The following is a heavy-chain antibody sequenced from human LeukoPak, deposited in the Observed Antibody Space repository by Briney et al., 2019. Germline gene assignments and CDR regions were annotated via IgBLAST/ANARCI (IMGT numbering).Heavy chain of an antibody. Sequence: GGSLRLSCAASGFTFSSYWMSWVRQAPGKGLEWVANIKQDGSEKYYVDSVKGRFTISRDNAKNSLYLQMNSLRAEDTAVYYCATYCGGDCYYGVPFDYWGQGTLVTVSS. D-gene: IGHD2-21*02. CDR1: GFTFSSYW. CDR2: IKQDGSEK. V-gene: IGHV3-7*01. CDR3: ATYCGGDCYYGVPFDY. J-gene: IGHJ4*02.